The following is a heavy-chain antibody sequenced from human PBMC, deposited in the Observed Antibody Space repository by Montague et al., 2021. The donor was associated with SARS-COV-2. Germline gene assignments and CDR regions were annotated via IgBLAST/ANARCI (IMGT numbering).Heavy chain of an antibody. D-gene: IGHD1-26*01. CDR1: AGSIRDTDYF. V-gene: IGHV4-39*01. J-gene: IGHJ6*02. Sequence: SETLSLTCTVSAGSIRDTDYFWGWIRQPPGKGLVWVGSINYSGTTYHNPYLKSRVTISVDTTKNQFSLKLSSVAAAATAVFYCARTRVSGSYDSGNYYYHYGMDVWGQGTTVTVSS. CDR3: ARTRVSGSYDSGNYYYHYGMDV. CDR2: INYSGTT.